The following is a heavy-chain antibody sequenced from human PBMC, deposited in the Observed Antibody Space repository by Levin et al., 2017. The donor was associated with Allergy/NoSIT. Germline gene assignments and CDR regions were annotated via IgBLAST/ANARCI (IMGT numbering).Heavy chain of an antibody. CDR3: AREKAGQRYCSSTSCYQGNYYGMDV. CDR1: GYTFTSYY. Sequence: ASVKVSCKTSGYTFTSYYMHWVRQAPGQGLEWMGIINPSGGSTSYAQKFQGRVTMTRDTSTSTVYMELSSLRSEDTAVYYCAREKAGQRYCSSTSCYQGNYYGMDVWGQGTTVTVSS. CDR2: INPSGGST. V-gene: IGHV1-46*01. D-gene: IGHD2-2*01. J-gene: IGHJ6*02.